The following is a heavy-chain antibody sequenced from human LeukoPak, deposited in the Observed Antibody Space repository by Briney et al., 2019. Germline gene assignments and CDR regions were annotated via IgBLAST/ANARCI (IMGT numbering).Heavy chain of an antibody. D-gene: IGHD3-10*01. Sequence: GGSLRLSCAASGFTFINYWMSWVRQAPGKGLEGVANIKQDGSEKYYVDSVKGRFTISRDNANNSVYLQVNSLRVEDTAVYYCATSGGSATSKFDHWGQGTLVTVSS. CDR2: IKQDGSEK. CDR1: GFTFINYW. V-gene: IGHV3-7*01. J-gene: IGHJ4*02. CDR3: ATSGGSATSKFDH.